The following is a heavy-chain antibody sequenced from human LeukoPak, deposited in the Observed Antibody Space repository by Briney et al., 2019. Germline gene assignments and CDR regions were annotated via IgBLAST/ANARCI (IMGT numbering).Heavy chain of an antibody. Sequence: TSETLSLTCTVSGGSISSYYWSWLRQPPGKGLEGFGYIYYSGSTNYNPSLKSRVTISVGTSKNQFSLKLSSVTAADTAVYYCARARRRDGYNYGFFWDYWGQGTLVTVSS. CDR2: IYYSGST. CDR1: GGSISSYY. CDR3: ARARRRDGYNYGFFWDY. J-gene: IGHJ4*02. D-gene: IGHD5-24*01. V-gene: IGHV4-59*01.